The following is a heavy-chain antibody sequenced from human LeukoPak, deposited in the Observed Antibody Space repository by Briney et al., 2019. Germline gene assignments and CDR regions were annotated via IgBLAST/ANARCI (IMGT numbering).Heavy chain of an antibody. D-gene: IGHD4-17*01. CDR1: GFTFSSYE. Sequence: GGSLRLSCAASGFTFSSYEMNWVRQAPGKGLEWVSYISSSGSTIYYADSVKGRFTISRDNAKNLLYLQMNSLRAEDTAVYYCARDPYYGDYVVWGQGTLVTVSS. CDR2: ISSSGSTI. V-gene: IGHV3-48*03. J-gene: IGHJ4*02. CDR3: ARDPYYGDYVV.